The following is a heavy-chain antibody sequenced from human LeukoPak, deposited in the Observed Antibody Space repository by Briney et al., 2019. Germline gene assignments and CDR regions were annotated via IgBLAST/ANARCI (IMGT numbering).Heavy chain of an antibody. D-gene: IGHD3-16*01. CDR3: ARDSWGDYFDY. J-gene: IGHJ4*02. V-gene: IGHV4-59*01. CDR1: GGSISSYY. Sequence: PSETLSLTCTVSGGSISSYYWSWIRQPPGKGLEWIGYIYYSGSTNYNPSLKSRVTISVDTSKNQFSLKLSSVTAADTAVYYCARDSWGDYFDYWGQGTLVTVSS. CDR2: IYYSGST.